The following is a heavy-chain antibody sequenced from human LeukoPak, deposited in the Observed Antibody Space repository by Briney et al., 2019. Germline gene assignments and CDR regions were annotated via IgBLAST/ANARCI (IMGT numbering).Heavy chain of an antibody. J-gene: IGHJ4*02. CDR1: GGTFSSYT. D-gene: IGHD4-23*01. CDR2: IIPILGIA. Sequence: GASVKVSCKASGGTFSSYTISWVRQAPGQGLEWMGRIIPILGIANYAHKFQGRVTITADKSTSTAYMELSSLRSEDTAVYYCATFGGQGDFDAYWGQGTLVTVSS. CDR3: ATFGGQGDFDAY. V-gene: IGHV1-69*02.